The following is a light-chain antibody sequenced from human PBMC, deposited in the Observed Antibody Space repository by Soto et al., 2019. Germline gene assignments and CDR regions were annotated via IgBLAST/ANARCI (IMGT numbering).Light chain of an antibody. V-gene: IGLV2-14*01. Sequence: QSALTQPASVSGSPGQSITISCTGTSSDVGGYNYVSWYQQHPGKAPKLMIYDVSNRPSGVSNRFSGSKSGNTASLTISGLQGEDEADYYCSSYTSSSPGVFGTGTKLTVL. CDR3: SSYTSSSPGV. J-gene: IGLJ1*01. CDR1: SSDVGGYNY. CDR2: DVS.